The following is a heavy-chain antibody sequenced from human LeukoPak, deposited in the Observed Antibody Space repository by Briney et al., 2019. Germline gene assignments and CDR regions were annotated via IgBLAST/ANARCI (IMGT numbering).Heavy chain of an antibody. CDR1: GSTFSSYA. Sequence: GGSLRLSCAASGSTFSSYAMSWVRQAPGKGLEWVSAISGSGGSTYYADSVKGRFTISGDNSKNTLYLQMNSLRAEDTAVYYCAKDLGYCSSTSCYRFDYWGQGTLVTVSS. D-gene: IGHD2-2*03. V-gene: IGHV3-23*01. CDR3: AKDLGYCSSTSCYRFDY. J-gene: IGHJ4*02. CDR2: ISGSGGST.